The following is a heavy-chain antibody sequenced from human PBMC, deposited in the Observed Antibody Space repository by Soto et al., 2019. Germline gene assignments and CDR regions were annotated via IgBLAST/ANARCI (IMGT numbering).Heavy chain of an antibody. CDR2: IYHSGST. D-gene: IGHD2-21*02. CDR3: ARDGYGGNSGDY. J-gene: IGHJ4*02. CDR1: GGSISSSNW. Sequence: QVQLQESGPGLVKPSGTLSLTCAVSGGSISSSNWWSWVRQPPGKGLEWIGEIYHSGSTNYNPSLKSRXXIXVXXSKTQFALKLSSVTAADTAVYYCARDGYGGNSGDYWGQGTLVTVSS. V-gene: IGHV4-4*02.